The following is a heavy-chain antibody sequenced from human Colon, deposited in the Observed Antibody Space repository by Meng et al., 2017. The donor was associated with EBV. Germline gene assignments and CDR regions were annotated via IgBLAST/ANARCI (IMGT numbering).Heavy chain of an antibody. J-gene: IGHJ5*02. D-gene: IGHD3-10*01. CDR3: ARVSGRSFDP. CDR2: IYYIGGT. CDR1: GDSVATGRYY. V-gene: IGHV4-61*01. Sequence: QVQLQRWGPGLVKLSEPLSLSCTVSGDSVATGRYYWSWIRQPPGKGLEWIAYIYYIGGTNYNPSLKSRLTISLDTSKNQFSLSLRSVTAADTAVYYCARVSGRSFDPWGQGTLVTVSS.